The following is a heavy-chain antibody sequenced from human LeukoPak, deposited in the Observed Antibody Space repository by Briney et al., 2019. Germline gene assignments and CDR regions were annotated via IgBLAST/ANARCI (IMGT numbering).Heavy chain of an antibody. J-gene: IGHJ5*02. Sequence: SETLSLTCTVSGGSISRYYWSWIRQPPGKGLEWIGYIYYSGSTNYNPSLKSRVTISVDTSKNQFSLKLSSVTAADTAVYYCARHADDSSGYWGQNWFDPWGQGTLVTVSS. CDR1: GGSISRYY. V-gene: IGHV4-59*08. D-gene: IGHD3-22*01. CDR3: ARHADDSSGYWGQNWFDP. CDR2: IYYSGST.